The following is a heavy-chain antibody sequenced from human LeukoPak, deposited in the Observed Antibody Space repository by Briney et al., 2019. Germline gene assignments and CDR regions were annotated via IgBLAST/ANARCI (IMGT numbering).Heavy chain of an antibody. CDR3: ARMTAGYSSGWFAFDI. CDR2: IDWDDDK. V-gene: IGHV2-70*11. Sequence: ESGPTLVNPTETLTLTCTFSGFSLSTSGMCVSWIRQPPGKALQWLARIDWDDDKYYSTSLETRLTISTDTSKNQVVLTMTKMDPVDTATYYCARMTAGYSSGWFAFDIWGQGTMVTVSS. CDR1: GFSLSTSGMC. J-gene: IGHJ3*02. D-gene: IGHD6-19*01.